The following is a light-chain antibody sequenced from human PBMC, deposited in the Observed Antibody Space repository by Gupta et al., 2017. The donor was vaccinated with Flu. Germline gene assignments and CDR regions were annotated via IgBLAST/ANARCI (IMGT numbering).Light chain of an antibody. CDR3: AAWDASINTWV. V-gene: IGLV1-44*01. CDR1: SSNIGNKT. Sequence: VTISCTGSSSNIGNKTGNWYQQLPATAANRLIFSDGQRRSGGADRFSCATAGTSASLPTIGLQSEEEADDYCAAWDASINTWVFGGGTKLTVL. CDR2: SDG. J-gene: IGLJ3*02.